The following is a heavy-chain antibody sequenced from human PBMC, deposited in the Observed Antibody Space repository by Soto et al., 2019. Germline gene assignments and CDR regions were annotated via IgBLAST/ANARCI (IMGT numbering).Heavy chain of an antibody. CDR3: ATRVSGSFYGMDV. V-gene: IGHV4-59*01. Sequence: SSETLSLTCTVSGGSIRAYYWSWIRQPPGKGLEWIGYFYYSGTTNYSPSLKSRVTMSVDTSKNQFSLKLSSVTAADTAVYYCATRVSGSFYGMDVWGQGTTVTVSS. D-gene: IGHD1-26*01. J-gene: IGHJ6*02. CDR1: GGSIRAYY. CDR2: FYYSGTT.